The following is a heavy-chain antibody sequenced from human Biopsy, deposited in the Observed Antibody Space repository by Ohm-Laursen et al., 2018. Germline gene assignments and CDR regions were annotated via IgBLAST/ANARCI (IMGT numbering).Heavy chain of an antibody. D-gene: IGHD6-19*01. CDR2: TSFDGSNK. CDR1: GFGFYA. CDR3: AKDGGQWLGGAFDI. J-gene: IGHJ3*02. V-gene: IGHV3-30*18. Sequence: LSLTCAASGFGFYAMHWVRQPPGKGLEWLAVTSFDGSNKFYAESVRGRFTISRDRSRDTLYLQMNRLTNEDTALYYCAKDGGQWLGGAFDIWGHGTMVIVAS.